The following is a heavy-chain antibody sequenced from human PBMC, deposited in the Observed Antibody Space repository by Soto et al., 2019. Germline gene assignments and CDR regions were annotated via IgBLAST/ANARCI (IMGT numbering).Heavy chain of an antibody. J-gene: IGHJ6*02. CDR3: ARVVGGYYYGMDV. Sequence: QVQLQESGPGLVKPSGTLSLTCAVSGGSISSSNWWSWVRQPPGKGLEWIGEIYHSGSTNYNPSLMSRVTISVDKSKNQFSLKLSSVTAADTAVYFCARVVGGYYYGMDVWGQGTTVTVSS. CDR1: GGSISSSNW. CDR2: IYHSGST. D-gene: IGHD2-2*01. V-gene: IGHV4-4*02.